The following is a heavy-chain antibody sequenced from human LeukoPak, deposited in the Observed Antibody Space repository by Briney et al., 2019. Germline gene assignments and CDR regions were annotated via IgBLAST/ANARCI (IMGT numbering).Heavy chain of an antibody. CDR3: ALGVRGFDAFDI. CDR2: IWYDGSNK. CDR1: GFTFSSYG. J-gene: IGHJ3*02. Sequence: PGRSLRLSCAASGFTFSSYGMHWVRQAPGKGLEWVAVIWYDGSNKYYADSVKGRFTISRDNSKNTLYLQMNSLRVEDTAVYYCALGVRGFDAFDIWGQGTMVTVSS. D-gene: IGHD3-10*01. V-gene: IGHV3-33*01.